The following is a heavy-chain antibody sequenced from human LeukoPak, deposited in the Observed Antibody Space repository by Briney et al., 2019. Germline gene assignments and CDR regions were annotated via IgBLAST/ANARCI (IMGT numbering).Heavy chain of an antibody. D-gene: IGHD6-13*01. Sequence: GGSLGLSCAASGFTFSSYSMNWVRQAPGKGLEWVSSISSSSSYIYYADSVKGRFTISRDNAKNSLYLQMNSLRAEDTAVYYCARVGRIAAAYDYWGQGTLVTVSS. CDR3: ARVGRIAAAYDY. J-gene: IGHJ4*02. CDR1: GFTFSSYS. V-gene: IGHV3-21*01. CDR2: ISSSSSYI.